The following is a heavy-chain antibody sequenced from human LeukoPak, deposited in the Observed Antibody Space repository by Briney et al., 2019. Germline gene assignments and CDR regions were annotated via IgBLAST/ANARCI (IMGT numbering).Heavy chain of an antibody. J-gene: IGHJ5*02. D-gene: IGHD5-12*01. CDR2: ISGSAGEI. V-gene: IGHV3-23*01. CDR3: ASRHPDIASP. CDR1: GFTFRSFA. Sequence: GGSLRLSCAASGFTFRSFAMMWFRQAPGKGPEWVSSISGSAGEIYYADTVKGRFTISRDDSKNKLYLQMDSLRAEDTAVYYCASRHPDIASPWGQGTLVTVSS.